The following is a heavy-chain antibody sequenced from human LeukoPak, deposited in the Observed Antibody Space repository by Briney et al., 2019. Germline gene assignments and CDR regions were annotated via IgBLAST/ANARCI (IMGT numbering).Heavy chain of an antibody. V-gene: IGHV3-30*18. J-gene: IGHJ6*02. CDR2: MSFDGNTK. Sequence: GGSLRLSCAASEFTFSSYGMHWVRRAPGEGLEWVAVMSFDGNTKYYADSVKGRFTISRDNSKNTLYLQMNSLRAEDTAVYYCAKIRSKARAAAANAYYGMDVWGQGTTVTVSS. CDR3: AKIRSKARAAAANAYYGMDV. D-gene: IGHD6-13*01. CDR1: EFTFSSYG.